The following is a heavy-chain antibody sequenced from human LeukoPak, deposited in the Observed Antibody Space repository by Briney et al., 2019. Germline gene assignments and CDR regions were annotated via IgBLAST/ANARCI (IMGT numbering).Heavy chain of an antibody. D-gene: IGHD3-16*01. V-gene: IGHV4-59*02. CDR1: GDSVSGYY. Sequence: SETLSLTCIVSGDSVSGYYWNWIRQPPGKGLEWIGYTHHSGNTLYNPSLKSRVTISIDTSKNQFSLKLTSVTAADTAVYHCARVNRLDQFPFDYWGQGTLVTVSS. J-gene: IGHJ4*02. CDR3: ARVNRLDQFPFDY. CDR2: THHSGNT.